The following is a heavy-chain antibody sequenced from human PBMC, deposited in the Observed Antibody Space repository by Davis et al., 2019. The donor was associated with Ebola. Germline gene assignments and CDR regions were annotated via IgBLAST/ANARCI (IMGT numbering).Heavy chain of an antibody. CDR3: ARGVVTAIPEMDYFDY. Sequence: GESLKISCKGSGYSFTSYWIGWVRQMPGKGLEWMGIMYPGDSDTRYSPSFQGQVTISADKSISTAYLQWSSLKASDTAMYYCARGVVTAIPEMDYFDYWGQGTLVTVSS. V-gene: IGHV5-51*01. CDR2: MYPGDSDT. J-gene: IGHJ4*02. CDR1: GYSFTSYW. D-gene: IGHD2-21*02.